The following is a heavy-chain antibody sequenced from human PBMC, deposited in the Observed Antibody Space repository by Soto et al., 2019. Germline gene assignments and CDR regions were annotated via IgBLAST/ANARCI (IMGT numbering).Heavy chain of an antibody. V-gene: IGHV3-23*01. D-gene: IGHD2-15*01. Sequence: EVQLLESGGGLVQPGGSLRLSCAAPGFAFSSSAMAWIRQTPGKGLQWVSAITVAGGGIYYADSVNGRFTISRDNSKKTLYLQINGLSADNTALYYCAKWLPSPKMVVTSHWDQGALVTVSS. J-gene: IGHJ4*02. CDR2: ITVAGGGI. CDR3: AKWLPSPKMVVTSH. CDR1: GFAFSSSA.